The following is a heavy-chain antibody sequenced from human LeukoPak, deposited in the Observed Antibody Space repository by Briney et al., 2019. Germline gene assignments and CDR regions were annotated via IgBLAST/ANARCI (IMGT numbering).Heavy chain of an antibody. CDR1: GFTFSSYA. J-gene: IGHJ3*02. D-gene: IGHD2-2*01. CDR2: IRGGGGTT. V-gene: IGHV3-23*01. CDR3: AKDRSPSCCDAFDI. Sequence: GGSLRLSCAAAGFTFSSYAMSWVRQAPGKGLEWVSAIRGGGGTTYYADCVKGRFTISRDSSKNTLYLQMNSLGVGDTAVYYCAKDRSPSCCDAFDIWGQGTMVTVSS.